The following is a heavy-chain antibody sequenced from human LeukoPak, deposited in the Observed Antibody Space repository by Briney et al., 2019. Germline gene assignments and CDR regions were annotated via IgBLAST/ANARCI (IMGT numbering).Heavy chain of an antibody. V-gene: IGHV4-30-4*08. D-gene: IGHD2-15*01. CDR1: GGSISSGDYY. Sequence: SETLSLTCTVSGGSISSGDYYWSWIRQPPGKGLEWNGYIYYSGSTYYNPSLKSRVTISVDTSKNQFSLKLSSVTAADTAVYYCARAHGSCSGGSCETWGQGTLVTVSS. CDR3: ARAHGSCSGGSCET. CDR2: IYYSGST. J-gene: IGHJ4*02.